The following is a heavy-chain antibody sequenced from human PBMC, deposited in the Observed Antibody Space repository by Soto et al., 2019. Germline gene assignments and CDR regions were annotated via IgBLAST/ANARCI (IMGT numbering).Heavy chain of an antibody. CDR2: ISYDGSNK. V-gene: IGHV3-30*18. CDR1: GFTFSSYG. CDR3: AKDWSSSGYWDDAFDI. J-gene: IGHJ3*02. D-gene: IGHD3-22*01. Sequence: GGSLRLSCAASGFTFSSYGMHWVRQAPGKGLEWVAVISYDGSNKYYADSVKGRFTISRDNSKNTLYLQMNSLRAEDTAVYYCAKDWSSSGYWDDAFDIWGQGT.